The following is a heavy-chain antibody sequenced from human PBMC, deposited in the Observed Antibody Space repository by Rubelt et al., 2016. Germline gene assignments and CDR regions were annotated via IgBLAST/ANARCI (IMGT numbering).Heavy chain of an antibody. CDR1: SGSVSSADHY. D-gene: IGHD5-12*01. V-gene: IGHV4-39*07. J-gene: IGHJ4*02. CDR3: ARRPDGLRDDEYFDY. Sequence: QLQLQESGPELVKPSETLSLTCTVSSGSVSSADHYWGWIRQPPGKGLEWIGNIHHGGNTYYNPSLKSRVTLSVDSSNNQHPRKLSSGTAADTAGYYCARRPDGLRDDEYFDYWGQGALVTVSS. CDR2: IHHGGNT.